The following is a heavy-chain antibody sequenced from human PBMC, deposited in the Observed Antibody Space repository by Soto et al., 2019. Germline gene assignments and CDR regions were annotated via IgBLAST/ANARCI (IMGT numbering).Heavy chain of an antibody. CDR3: ARVCYFDNVGFPMPYDY. D-gene: IGHD3-22*01. CDR2: IHGGNDNT. V-gene: IGHV1-3*01. Sequence: QVQLVQSGAEVKKPGASVKVSCQASGYNFTSYAIYWVRQAPGQRLEWMGWIHGGNDNTRSSRKSQERLTITKDTSASTLLMELGSLRFEDTAVYYCARVCYFDNVGFPMPYDYWGKGTLLTVS. CDR1: GYNFTSYA. J-gene: IGHJ4*02.